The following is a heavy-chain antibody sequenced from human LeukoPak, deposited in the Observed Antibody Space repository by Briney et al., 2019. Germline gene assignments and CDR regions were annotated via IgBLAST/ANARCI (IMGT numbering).Heavy chain of an antibody. CDR3: VKVDLRGVTAQCCFDI. V-gene: IGHV3-23*01. D-gene: IGHD3-10*01. CDR2: ISSSGDNT. J-gene: IGHJ3*02. Sequence: GGSLRLSCAASGFTFSSYAMSWVRQAPGKGLEWVSAISSSGDNTYYADSVKGRFTISRDNSKNTLYLQMSSLRAEDTAVYYCVKVDLRGVTAQCCFDIWGQGTMVTVSS. CDR1: GFTFSSYA.